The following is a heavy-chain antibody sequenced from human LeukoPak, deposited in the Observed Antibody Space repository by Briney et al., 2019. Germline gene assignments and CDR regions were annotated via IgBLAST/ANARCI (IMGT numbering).Heavy chain of an antibody. D-gene: IGHD3-3*01. CDR1: GFTFSNFW. J-gene: IGHJ3*01. CDR2: IKPDGSEK. Sequence: GGSLSLYCAASGFTFSNFWMRWVRQAPGKGRVGVANIKPDGSEKYCVDSVKGRFSISRDNVRNVLYLQMNYLRSGDTALYYCARGDFWSGDYTDAFDVWGQGTMVTVSA. CDR3: ARGDFWSGDYTDAFDV. V-gene: IGHV3-7*04.